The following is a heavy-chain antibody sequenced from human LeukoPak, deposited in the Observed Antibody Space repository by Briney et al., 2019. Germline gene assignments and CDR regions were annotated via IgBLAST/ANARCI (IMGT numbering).Heavy chain of an antibody. J-gene: IGHJ4*02. CDR2: IYYSGST. Sequence: SETLSLTCTVSGGSIGSGGYYWSWIRQHPGKGLEWIGYIYYSGSTYYNPSLRSQVNISLDTSKNQFSLKLNSVTAADTAVYYCARVCGYSGYAAIWGQGTLVTVSS. CDR1: GGSIGSGGYY. V-gene: IGHV4-31*01. CDR3: ARVCGYSGYAAI. D-gene: IGHD5-12*01.